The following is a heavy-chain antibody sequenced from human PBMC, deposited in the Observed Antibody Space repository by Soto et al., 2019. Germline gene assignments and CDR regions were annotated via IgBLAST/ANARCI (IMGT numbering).Heavy chain of an antibody. J-gene: IGHJ6*02. V-gene: IGHV1-2*02. D-gene: IGHD3-3*01. CDR3: ARARPFTIFGVVIPDYYYYCMDV. CDR1: GCTFTGYY. Sequence: SVQVSCKASGCTFTGYYMHWVRQPPGQGLEGMGWSNPNSGGPNYAQKFQGRVTMTRDTSISTAYMELIRLRSDDTAVYYCARARPFTIFGVVIPDYYYYCMDVWGQGTTVTVSS. CDR2: SNPNSGGP.